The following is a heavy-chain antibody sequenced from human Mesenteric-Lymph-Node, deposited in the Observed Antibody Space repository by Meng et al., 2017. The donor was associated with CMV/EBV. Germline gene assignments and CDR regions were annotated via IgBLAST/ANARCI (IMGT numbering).Heavy chain of an antibody. CDR1: GFTFRSYA. D-gene: IGHD3-9*01. J-gene: IGHJ6*02. CDR3: AREVWNDWHYSGMDV. Sequence: GESLKISCAASGFTFRSYALTWVRQAPGKGLDWVSGISGTGGSTYYADSVKGRFTISRDNSRNTVYLQMNSLSAEDTAVYYCAREVWNDWHYSGMDVWGQGTTVTVSS. V-gene: IGHV3-23*01. CDR2: ISGTGGST.